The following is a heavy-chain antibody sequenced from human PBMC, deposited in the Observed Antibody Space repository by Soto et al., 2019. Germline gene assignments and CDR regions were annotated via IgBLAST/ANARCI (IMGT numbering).Heavy chain of an antibody. Sequence: QVQLQQWGAGLLKPSETLSLTCAVYGGSFSGYYWSWIRQPPGKGLEWIGEINHSGSTNYNPSLKRRVTISVDTSKNQFSLKLSSVTAADTAVYYCARRARAVAGKFDYWGQGTLVTVSS. V-gene: IGHV4-34*01. D-gene: IGHD6-19*01. CDR1: GGSFSGYY. J-gene: IGHJ4*02. CDR2: INHSGST. CDR3: ARRARAVAGKFDY.